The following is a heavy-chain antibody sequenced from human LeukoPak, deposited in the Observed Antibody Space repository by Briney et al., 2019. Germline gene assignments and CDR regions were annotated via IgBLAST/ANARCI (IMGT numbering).Heavy chain of an antibody. J-gene: IGHJ4*02. V-gene: IGHV4-39*01. D-gene: IGHD3-22*01. Sequence: SETLSLTCTVSGGSIGSSSYYWGWIRQPPGKGLEWIGNIYYSGSTYYNPSLKSRVTISVDTSENQFSLKLSSVTAADTAVYYCASGYDNSGYYYVPDYWGQGTLVTVSS. CDR3: ASGYDNSGYYYVPDY. CDR1: GGSIGSSSYY. CDR2: IYYSGST.